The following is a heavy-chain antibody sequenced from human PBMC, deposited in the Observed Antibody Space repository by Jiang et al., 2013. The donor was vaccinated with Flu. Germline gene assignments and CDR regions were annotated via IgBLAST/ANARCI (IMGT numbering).Heavy chain of an antibody. CDR2: INHSGST. J-gene: IGHJ6*02. V-gene: IGHV4-34*01. Sequence: LLKPSETLSLTRAVYGGSFSGYYWSWIRQPPGKGLEWIGEINHSGSTNYNPSLKSRVTISVDTSKNQFSLKLSSVTAADTAVYYCARGAGRYGMDVWGQGTTVTVSS. CDR3: ARGAGRYGMDV. CDR1: GGSFSGYY.